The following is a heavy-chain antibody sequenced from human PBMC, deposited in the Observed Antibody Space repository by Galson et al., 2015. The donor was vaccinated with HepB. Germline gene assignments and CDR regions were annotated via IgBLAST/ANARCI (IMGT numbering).Heavy chain of an antibody. V-gene: IGHV4-34*01. Sequence: SETLSLTCAVYGGSFSGYYWSWIRQPPGKGLEWIGEINHSGSTNYNPSLKSRVTISVDTSKNQFSLKLSSVTAADTAVYYCARGGALYWGWGNWFDPWGQGTLVTVSS. D-gene: IGHD2-15*01. J-gene: IGHJ5*02. CDR2: INHSGST. CDR1: GGSFSGYY. CDR3: ARGGALYWGWGNWFDP.